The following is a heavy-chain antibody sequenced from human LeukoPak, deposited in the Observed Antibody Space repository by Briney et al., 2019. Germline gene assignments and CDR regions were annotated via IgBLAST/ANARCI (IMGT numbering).Heavy chain of an antibody. J-gene: IGHJ4*02. CDR1: GFTVSSNY. Sequence: GGSLRLSCAASGFTVSSNYMSWVRQAPGKGLEWVSVIYSGGSTYYADSVKGRFTISRDNSKNTLYLQMNSLRAEDTAVYYRARSPRRWLLLSFFDYWGQGTLVTVSS. D-gene: IGHD3-22*01. CDR2: IYSGGST. CDR3: ARSPRRWLLLSFFDY. V-gene: IGHV3-66*02.